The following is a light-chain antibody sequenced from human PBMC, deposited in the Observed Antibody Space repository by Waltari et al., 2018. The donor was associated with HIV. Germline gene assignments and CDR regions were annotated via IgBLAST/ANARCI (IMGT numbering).Light chain of an antibody. V-gene: IGKV1-39*01. CDR1: QSISSY. J-gene: IGKJ4*01. CDR3: QQSYSTPPLT. CDR2: AAS. Sequence: DIQMTQSPSSLSASVGARVTITCRASQSISSYLNWYQQKPGKAPKLLIYAASSLQSGVPSRFSGSGSGTDFTLTINSLQPEDFATYYCQQSYSTPPLTFGGGTKVEIK.